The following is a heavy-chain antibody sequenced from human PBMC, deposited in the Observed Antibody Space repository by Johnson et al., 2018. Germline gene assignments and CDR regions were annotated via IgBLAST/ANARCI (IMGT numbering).Heavy chain of an antibody. CDR2: IIPLFGTA. Sequence: VQLVETGAEVKKPGSSVKVSCKASGGTFSSYAISWVRQAPGQGLEWMGGIIPLFGTANYAQKFQGSVTITEDETTRTAYMELSSLRSEDTAVYYCARDLGDTQGVDAVDIWGQGTMVTVSS. CDR3: ARDLGDTQGVDAVDI. D-gene: IGHD2-15*01. V-gene: IGHV1-69*01. CDR1: GGTFSSYA. J-gene: IGHJ3*02.